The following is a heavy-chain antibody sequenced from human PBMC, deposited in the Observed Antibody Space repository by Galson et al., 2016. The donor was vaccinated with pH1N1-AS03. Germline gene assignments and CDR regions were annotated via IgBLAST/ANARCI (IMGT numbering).Heavy chain of an antibody. V-gene: IGHV1-46*01. D-gene: IGHD4/OR15-4a*01. CDR3: ARVSAGLTGYYYAMGV. Sequence: SVKVSCKASGYTFTSYYIHWVRQAPGQGHEWMGIINPSDGNTNYAQRFQGRVTMTRDTSTSTVYMELSSLRSDDTAVYYCARVSAGLTGYYYAMGVWGQGTTVTVSS. J-gene: IGHJ6*02. CDR2: INPSDGNT. CDR1: GYTFTSYY.